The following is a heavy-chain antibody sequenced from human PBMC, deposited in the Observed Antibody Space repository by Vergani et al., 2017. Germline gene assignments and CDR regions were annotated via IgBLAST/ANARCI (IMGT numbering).Heavy chain of an antibody. CDR2: IIPIFGTA. V-gene: IGHV1-69*13. D-gene: IGHD7-27*01. Sequence: QVQLVQSGAEVKKPGASVKVSCKASGYTFTSYGISWVRQAPGQGLEWMGGIIPIFGTANYAQKFQGRVTITADESTSTAYMELSSLRSEDTAVYYCASQLGIGVSWFDPWGQGTLVTVSS. CDR1: GYTFTSYG. J-gene: IGHJ5*02. CDR3: ASQLGIGVSWFDP.